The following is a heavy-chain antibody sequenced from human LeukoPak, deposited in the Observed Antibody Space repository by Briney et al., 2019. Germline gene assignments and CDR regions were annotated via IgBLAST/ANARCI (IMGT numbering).Heavy chain of an antibody. CDR3: ARALGYCSGGSCTRGYNWFDP. D-gene: IGHD2-15*01. Sequence: SGTLSLTCTVSGGSISSSDYYWGWIRQPPGKGLEWIGSIYYGGSTYYNPSLKSRVTISVDTSMNQFSLKLSFVTTADTAVYYCARALGYCSGGSCTRGYNWFDPWGQGTLVTVPS. J-gene: IGHJ5*02. CDR2: IYYGGST. CDR1: GGSISSSDYY. V-gene: IGHV4-39*01.